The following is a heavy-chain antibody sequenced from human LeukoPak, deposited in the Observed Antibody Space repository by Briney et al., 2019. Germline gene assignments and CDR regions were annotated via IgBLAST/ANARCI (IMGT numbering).Heavy chain of an antibody. Sequence: GGSLRLSCAASGFTFSSYEMNWVRQAPGKGLEWVSYISSSGSTIYYADSVKGRFTISRDNSKNTLYLQMNSLRAEDTAVYYCAKADGGQWPSSYYYYYMDVWGKGTTVTVSS. J-gene: IGHJ6*03. CDR2: ISSSGSTI. CDR1: GFTFSSYE. D-gene: IGHD6-19*01. V-gene: IGHV3-48*03. CDR3: AKADGGQWPSSYYYYYMDV.